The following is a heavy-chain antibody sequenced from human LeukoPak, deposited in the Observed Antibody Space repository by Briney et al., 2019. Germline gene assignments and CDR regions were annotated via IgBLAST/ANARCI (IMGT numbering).Heavy chain of an antibody. CDR2: ISSSSSSI. J-gene: IGHJ4*02. CDR3: ARTATDTGEFDY. D-gene: IGHD6-13*01. Sequence: GGSLRLSCAASGFTFSSYSMNWVRQAPGKGLECVSSISSSSSSIYYADSVKGRFTISRDDAKNSLYLQMNSLRTEDTAVYYCARTATDTGEFDYWGQGTLVTVSS. CDR1: GFTFSSYS. V-gene: IGHV3-21*01.